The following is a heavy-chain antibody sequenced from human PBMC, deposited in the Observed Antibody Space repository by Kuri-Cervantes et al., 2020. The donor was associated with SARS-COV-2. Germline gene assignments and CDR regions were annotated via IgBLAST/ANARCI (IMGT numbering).Heavy chain of an antibody. CDR3: ARVSANYYDSSGYITTALSYFDY. Sequence: ESLKISCTVPGGSISSYYWSWIRQPPRKGLEWIGYIYYSGSTNYNPSLKSRVTISVDTSKNQFSLKLSSVTAADTAVYYCARVSANYYDSSGYITTALSYFDYWGQGTLVTVSS. D-gene: IGHD3-22*01. CDR2: IYYSGST. V-gene: IGHV4-59*01. CDR1: GGSISSYY. J-gene: IGHJ4*02.